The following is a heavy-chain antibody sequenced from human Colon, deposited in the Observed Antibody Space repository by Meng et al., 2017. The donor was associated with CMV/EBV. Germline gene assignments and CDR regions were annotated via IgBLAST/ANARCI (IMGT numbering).Heavy chain of an antibody. J-gene: IGHJ4*02. CDR3: ASRAGDYFDY. V-gene: IGHV1-8*01. D-gene: IGHD6-19*01. Sequence: SCQPSGDTVMTSDINWVRLAPGQGLEWMGWMNPNSGNTAYAQKFQGRVTMTRDTSINTAYMELSSLRSDDAAVYYCASRAGDYFDYWGQGTLVTVSS. CDR1: GDTVMTSD. CDR2: MNPNSGNT.